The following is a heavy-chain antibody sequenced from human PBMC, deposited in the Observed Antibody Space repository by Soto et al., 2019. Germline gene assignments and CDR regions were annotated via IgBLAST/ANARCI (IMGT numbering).Heavy chain of an antibody. CDR2: ISSDGSGT. Sequence: EVLLVESGGGLVQPGGSLRLSCVASGFTFSRYWMHWVRQVPGKGLVWVSRISSDGSGTSYADSVKGRFTISRDNAKNTLYLQMNSLGAEDTAVFYCARGRGYDTRVWGQGTMFTVSS. CDR1: GFTFSRYW. D-gene: IGHD3-10*01. CDR3: ARGRGYDTRV. V-gene: IGHV3-74*01. J-gene: IGHJ3*01.